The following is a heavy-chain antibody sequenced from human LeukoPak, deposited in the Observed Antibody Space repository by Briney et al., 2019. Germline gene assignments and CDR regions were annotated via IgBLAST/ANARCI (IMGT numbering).Heavy chain of an antibody. V-gene: IGHV1-69*04. CDR1: GGTFSSYA. CDR3: ASHSSIAARPTPINFDY. Sequence: SVKVSCKASGGTFSSYAISWVRQAPGQGLDWMGRIIPILGIANYAQKFQGRVTITADKSTSTAYMELSSLRSEDTAVYYCASHSSIAARPTPINFDYWGQGTLVTVSS. J-gene: IGHJ4*02. CDR2: IIPILGIA. D-gene: IGHD6-6*01.